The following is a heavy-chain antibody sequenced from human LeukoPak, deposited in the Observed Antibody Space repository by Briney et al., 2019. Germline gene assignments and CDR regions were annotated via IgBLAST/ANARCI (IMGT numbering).Heavy chain of an antibody. D-gene: IGHD1-14*01. CDR1: GFTFSSYA. V-gene: IGHV3-30*04. Sequence: PGGSLRLSCAAYGFTFSSYAMHWVRQAPGKGLEWVAVISYDGSNKYYADSVKGRFTISRDNSKNTLHLQMNSLRAEDTAVYYCARDLRREKTTHNWFDPWGQGTLVTVSS. CDR2: ISYDGSNK. J-gene: IGHJ5*02. CDR3: ARDLRREKTTHNWFDP.